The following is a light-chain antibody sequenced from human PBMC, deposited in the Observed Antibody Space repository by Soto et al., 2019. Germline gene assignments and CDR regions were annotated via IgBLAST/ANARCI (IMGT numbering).Light chain of an antibody. Sequence: QSVLTQPPSVSGAPGQRSTISCTGSRSNIGAGYDVHWYQQLPGTAPKLLIYVNSNRPSGVPGRFSGSKSGTSASLAITGLQAEDEADYYCQSYDSSLSAVVFGGGTKLTVL. CDR2: VNS. CDR1: RSNIGAGYD. V-gene: IGLV1-40*01. J-gene: IGLJ2*01. CDR3: QSYDSSLSAVV.